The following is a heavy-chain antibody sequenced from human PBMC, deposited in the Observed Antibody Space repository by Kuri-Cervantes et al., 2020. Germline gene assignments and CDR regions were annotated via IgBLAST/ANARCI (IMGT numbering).Heavy chain of an antibody. CDR3: ARGPGGDYYYYLDV. Sequence: GSLRLSCTVSGGSISTYHWSWIRQAPGKGLEWIGYIHYSGRKNSNPSLRSRVTISSDTSKNQFSLKLTSVTAADTAVYYCARGPGGDYYYYLDVWGKGTTVTVSS. J-gene: IGHJ6*03. D-gene: IGHD3-10*01. V-gene: IGHV4-59*01. CDR2: IHYSGRK. CDR1: GGSISTYH.